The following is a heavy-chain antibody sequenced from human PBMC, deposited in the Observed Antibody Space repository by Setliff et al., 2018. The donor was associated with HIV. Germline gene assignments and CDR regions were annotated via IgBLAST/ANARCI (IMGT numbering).Heavy chain of an antibody. J-gene: IGHJ6*02. V-gene: IGHV3-33*06. CDR1: GFTLSSYG. Sequence: GESLKISCAASGFTLSSYGMHCVRQAPGKGLEWVAVIWYAGSNKYYADSVKGRFTISRDNSKNMLYLQMNSLRAEDTAVYYCAKSGVRPHPSHDYYYYGMDVWGQGTTVTVSS. CDR3: AKSGVRPHPSHDYYYYGMDV. D-gene: IGHD1-1*01. CDR2: IWYAGSNK.